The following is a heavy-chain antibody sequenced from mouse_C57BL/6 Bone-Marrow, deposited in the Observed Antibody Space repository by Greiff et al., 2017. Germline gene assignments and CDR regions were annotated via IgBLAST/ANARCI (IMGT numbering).Heavy chain of an antibody. CDR1: GYTFTDYE. V-gene: IGHV1-15*01. J-gene: IGHJ2*01. CDR2: IDPETGGT. CDR3: TFYDSYLYYFDY. D-gene: IGHD2-3*01. Sequence: VQLQQSGAELVRPGASVTLSCKASGYTFTDYEMHWVKQTPVHGLEWIGAIDPETGGTAYNQKFKGKAILTADKSSSTAYMELRSLTSEDSAVYYCTFYDSYLYYFDYWGQGTTLTVAS.